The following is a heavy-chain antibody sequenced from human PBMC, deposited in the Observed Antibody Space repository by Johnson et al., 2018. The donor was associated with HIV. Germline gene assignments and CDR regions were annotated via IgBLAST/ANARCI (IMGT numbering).Heavy chain of an antibody. J-gene: IGHJ3*02. CDR1: GFTFSSYD. CDR2: IGTAGDT. Sequence: VQLVESGGGLVQPGGSLRLSCAASGFTFSSYDMHWVRQATGKGLEWVSTIGTAGDTYYADSVKGRFTISRDNSKNTMYLQMNSLRAEDTAVYYCAKKRSVLAARLGDGFDIWGQGTMVTVSS. CDR3: AKKRSVLAARLGDGFDI. V-gene: IGHV3-13*01. D-gene: IGHD6-6*01.